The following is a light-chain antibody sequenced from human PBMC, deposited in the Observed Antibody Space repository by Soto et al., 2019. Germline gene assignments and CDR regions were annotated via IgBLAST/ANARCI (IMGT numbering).Light chain of an antibody. V-gene: IGLV1-44*01. CDR1: SSNIGSNT. Sequence: VLTQPPSVSGPPGQRVTISCSGSSSNIGSNTVNWYQQFPGTAPRLLIYSSYQRPSGVPDRFSGSQSGTSASLAISGLQSDDEADYYCAAWDDSLKAIFGGGTQLTVL. CDR3: AAWDDSLKAI. J-gene: IGLJ7*01. CDR2: SSY.